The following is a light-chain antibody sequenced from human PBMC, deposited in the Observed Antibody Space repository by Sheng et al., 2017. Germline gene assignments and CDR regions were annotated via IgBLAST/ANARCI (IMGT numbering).Light chain of an antibody. CDR2: GAS. V-gene: IGKV3-11*01. CDR1: QSVSYN. J-gene: IGKJ5*01. CDR3: QQRSNWPPEIT. Sequence: EIVMTQTPDTLSVSPGERATLSCRASQSVSYNLAWYQQKPGQAPRLLIYGASNRATGIPARFSGSGSGTDFTLTISSLEPEDFAVYYCQQRSNWPPEITFGQGTRLEIK.